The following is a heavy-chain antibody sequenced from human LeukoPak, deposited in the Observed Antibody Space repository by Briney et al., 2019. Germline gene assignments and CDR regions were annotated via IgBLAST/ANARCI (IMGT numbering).Heavy chain of an antibody. Sequence: SDTLSLTCSVSGGTFSSTSYYWARHRQPPGKGLKWFGSTHYSGSAYSNPSLKSRVTISVATTKNHFSLLLSSVSAADAAEYSGARGDCWSGQQLDYWGRGT. V-gene: IGHV4-39*02. CDR1: GGTFSSTSYY. J-gene: IGHJ4*02. CDR2: THYSGSA. CDR3: ARGDCWSGQQLDY. D-gene: IGHD3-3*01.